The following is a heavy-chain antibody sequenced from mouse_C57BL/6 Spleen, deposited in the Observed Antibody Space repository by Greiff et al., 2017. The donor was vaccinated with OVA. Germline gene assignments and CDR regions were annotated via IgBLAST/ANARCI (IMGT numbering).Heavy chain of an antibody. Sequence: EVKLQESGPGLVKPSQSLSLTCSVTGYSITSGYYWNWIRQFPGNKLEWMGYISYDGSNNYNPSLKNRISITRDTSKNQFFLKLNAVTTEDTATYDCARSLDYWGQGTTLTVSS. CDR3: ARSLDY. V-gene: IGHV3-6*01. CDR2: ISYDGSN. J-gene: IGHJ2*01. CDR1: GYSITSGYY.